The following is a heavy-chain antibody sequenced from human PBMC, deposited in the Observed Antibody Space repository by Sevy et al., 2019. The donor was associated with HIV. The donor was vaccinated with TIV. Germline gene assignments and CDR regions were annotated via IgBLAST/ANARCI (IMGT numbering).Heavy chain of an antibody. CDR2: ISYDGSNE. J-gene: IGHJ1*01. V-gene: IGHV3-30-3*01. CDR3: ALERLSSNVAEYFQN. D-gene: IGHD1-1*01. Sequence: GGSLRLSCAASGFTFSSFFMHWVRQAPGKGLEWVATISYDGSNEHYADSVKGRFTISRDNFKNALYLQMNSLRAEDTAVYYCALERLSSNVAEYFQNWGQGTLVTVSS. CDR1: GFTFSSFF.